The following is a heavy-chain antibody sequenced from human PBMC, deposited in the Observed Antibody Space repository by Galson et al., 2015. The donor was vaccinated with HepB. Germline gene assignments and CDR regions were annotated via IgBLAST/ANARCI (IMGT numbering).Heavy chain of an antibody. CDR3: AKGKRRDLNLLVFEY. CDR2: ISGSADST. J-gene: IGHJ4*02. CDR1: GFTFSSYA. Sequence: SLRLSCAASGFTFSSYAISWVRQAPGKGLEWVSGISGSADSTYYADSLKGRITISRNNSKSTLYLQMNSLRGEDTAVYYCAKGKRRDLNLLVFEYWGQGTLVTVSS. V-gene: IGHV3-23*01.